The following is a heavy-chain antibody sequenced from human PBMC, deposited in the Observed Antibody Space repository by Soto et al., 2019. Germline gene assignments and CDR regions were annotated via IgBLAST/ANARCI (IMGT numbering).Heavy chain of an antibody. CDR3: ARDYDDGSGSYRNWFDP. CDR2: IIPIFGTA. CDR1: GGTFSSYA. V-gene: IGHV1-69*12. Sequence: QVQLVQSGAEVKKPGSSVKVSCKASGGTFSSYAISWVRQAPGQGLEWMGGIIPIFGTANYAQKFQGRVTSTADESTSTAYMELSSLRSEDTAVYYCARDYDDGSGSYRNWFDPWGQGTLVTVSS. J-gene: IGHJ5*02. D-gene: IGHD3-10*01.